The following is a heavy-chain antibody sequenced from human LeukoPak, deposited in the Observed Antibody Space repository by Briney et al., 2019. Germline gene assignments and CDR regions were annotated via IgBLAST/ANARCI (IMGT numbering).Heavy chain of an antibody. CDR2: INPSGGST. V-gene: IGHV1-46*01. D-gene: IGHD6-19*01. J-gene: IGHJ4*02. Sequence: ASVTVSCKASGYTFTSFYIHWLRQAPGQGLEWMGIINPSGGSTSYAQKFQGRVTMTRDTSTSTVYMELSSLRSEDTAVYYCARDGYSSAKYYFDYWGQGTLVTVSS. CDR1: GYTFTSFY. CDR3: ARDGYSSAKYYFDY.